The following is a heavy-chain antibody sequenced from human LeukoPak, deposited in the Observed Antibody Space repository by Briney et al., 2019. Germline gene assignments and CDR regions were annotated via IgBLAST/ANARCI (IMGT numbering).Heavy chain of an antibody. J-gene: IGHJ4*02. V-gene: IGHV3-7*04. D-gene: IGHD6-19*01. Sequence: GGSLRLSCAASAFTFSSYWMSWVRQAPGKGLEWVANIKQGGSEKYYVDSVKGRFTIARDNAKNSPYLQMDSLRAEDTAVYYCAREHGRGWYWVYWGQGTLVTVSS. CDR1: AFTFSSYW. CDR3: AREHGRGWYWVY. CDR2: IKQGGSEK.